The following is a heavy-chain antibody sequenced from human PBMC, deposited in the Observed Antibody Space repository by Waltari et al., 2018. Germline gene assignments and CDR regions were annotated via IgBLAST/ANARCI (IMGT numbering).Heavy chain of an antibody. CDR2: ISSSSSYI. J-gene: IGHJ6*02. CDR1: GFTFSSHS. V-gene: IGHV3-21*01. Sequence: EVQLVESGGGLVKPGGSLRLSCAASGFTFSSHSMNWVRQAPGKGLELVSSISSSSSYIYYADSVKGRFTISRDNAKNSLYLQMNSLRAEDTAVYYCARVMGYYYYGMDVWGQGTTVTVSS. CDR3: ARVMGYYYYGMDV. D-gene: IGHD2-8*01.